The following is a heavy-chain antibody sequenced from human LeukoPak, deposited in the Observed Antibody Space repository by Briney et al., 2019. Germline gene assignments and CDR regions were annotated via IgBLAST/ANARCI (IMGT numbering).Heavy chain of an antibody. J-gene: IGHJ5*02. Sequence: ASVKVSCKASGYTFTSYYMHWVRQAPGQGLEWMGIINPSGGSTSYAQKFQGRVTMTGDMSTSTVYMELSSLRSEDTAVYYCARAPLSIAARLTSWGQGTLVTVSS. CDR2: INPSGGST. D-gene: IGHD6-6*01. CDR1: GYTFTSYY. V-gene: IGHV1-46*01. CDR3: ARAPLSIAARLTS.